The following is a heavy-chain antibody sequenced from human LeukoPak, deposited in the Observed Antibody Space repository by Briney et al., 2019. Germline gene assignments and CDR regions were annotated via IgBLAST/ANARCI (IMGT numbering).Heavy chain of an antibody. D-gene: IGHD5-24*01. J-gene: IGHJ4*02. V-gene: IGHV1-2*02. CDR1: GYTFSGYY. Sequence: ASVKVSCTASGYTFSGYYMHWVRQPPAQGLELMGWINHSSGGTSYAQMFQGRLTMPRDTSISTDYMELSRLRADDTAVYYCARDIGSMDGYNIFDYWGQGTLVTVSS. CDR2: INHSSGGT. CDR3: ARDIGSMDGYNIFDY.